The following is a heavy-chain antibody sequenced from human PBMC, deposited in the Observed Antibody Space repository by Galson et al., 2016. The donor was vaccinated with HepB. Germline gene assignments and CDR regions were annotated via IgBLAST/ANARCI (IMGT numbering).Heavy chain of an antibody. CDR3: ARGPGGTYYDDAFDI. CDR2: IHHSGGT. D-gene: IGHD1-26*01. CDR1: GGSISGYY. J-gene: IGHJ3*02. Sequence: SETLSLTCAVYGGSISGYYWSWIRQPPGRGLEWIGEIHHSGGTNYNPSLKSRVTISVDTSKKQFSLTLSSVTAGDTAMYYCARGPGGTYYDDAFDIWGQGTMVSVSS. V-gene: IGHV4-34*01.